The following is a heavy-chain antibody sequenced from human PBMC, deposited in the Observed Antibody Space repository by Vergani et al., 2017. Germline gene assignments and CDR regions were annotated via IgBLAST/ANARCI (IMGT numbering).Heavy chain of an antibody. J-gene: IGHJ4*02. CDR3: ARVIRGRKDY. CDR1: GGSFSGYY. CDR2: INHSGST. Sequence: QVQLQQWGAGLLKPSETLSLTFAVYGGSFSGYYWSWIPQPPGKGLEWIGEINHSGSTNYNPSLKSRVTISVDTCKNQFSLKLSSVTAADTAVYYCARVIRGRKDYWGQGTLVTVSS. V-gene: IGHV4-34*01.